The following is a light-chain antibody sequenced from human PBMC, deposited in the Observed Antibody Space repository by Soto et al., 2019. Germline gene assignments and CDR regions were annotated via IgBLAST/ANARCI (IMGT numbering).Light chain of an antibody. V-gene: IGKV1-39*01. J-gene: IGKJ4*01. CDR2: DAS. CDR1: QSISNY. Sequence: DIPMTQSPSSLSASVGDRVTITCRASQSISNYLNWYQQKPGKAPKLLIYDASSLQSGVPSRFSGSGSGTDFTLTISSLPPEDCATYYCQQSDTTPLTFGGGTKVEIK. CDR3: QQSDTTPLT.